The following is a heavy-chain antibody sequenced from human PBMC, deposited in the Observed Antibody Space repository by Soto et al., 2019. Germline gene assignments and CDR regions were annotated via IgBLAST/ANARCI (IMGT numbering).Heavy chain of an antibody. CDR2: ISGYNGNT. V-gene: IGHV1-18*01. Sequence: ASVKVSCKASGYTFTSYDITWVRQAPGQGLEWMGWISGYNGNTKYAQKFQGRVTMTTGTSTTTALMELRSLSSDDTAVFYCARVHNWFDPWGQGTLVTVSS. CDR1: GYTFTSYD. CDR3: ARVHNWFDP. J-gene: IGHJ5*02.